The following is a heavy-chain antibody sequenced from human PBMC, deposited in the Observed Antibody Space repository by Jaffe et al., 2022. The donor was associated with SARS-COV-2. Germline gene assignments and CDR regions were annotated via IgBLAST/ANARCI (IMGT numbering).Heavy chain of an antibody. CDR2: VSAYTGNT. CDR1: GFSFSTYA. D-gene: IGHD1-26*01. Sequence: QVQLVQSGAEVKKPGASVRVSCKASGFSFSTYAFSWVRQAPGQGLEWVGWVSAYTGNTIYGEKIQDRVTLTADAATSTVYMELKNLKSDDTAVYFCTRDDGEWEVLDYWGQGTLVTVSS. J-gene: IGHJ4*02. V-gene: IGHV1-18*01. CDR3: TRDDGEWEVLDY.